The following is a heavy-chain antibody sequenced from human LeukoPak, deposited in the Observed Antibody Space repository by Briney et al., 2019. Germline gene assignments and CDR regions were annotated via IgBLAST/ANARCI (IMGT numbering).Heavy chain of an antibody. D-gene: IGHD3-3*01. CDR3: ARVYDFWSGYSYFPFDY. V-gene: IGHV7-4-1*02. CDR1: GYTFTSYD. CDR2: MNTNTGNP. Sequence: ASVKVSCKASGYTFTSYDINWVRQATGQGLEWMGWMNTNTGNPTYAQGFTGRFVFSLDTSVSTAYLQISSLKAEDTAVYYCARVYDFWSGYSYFPFDYWGQGNLVTVSS. J-gene: IGHJ4*02.